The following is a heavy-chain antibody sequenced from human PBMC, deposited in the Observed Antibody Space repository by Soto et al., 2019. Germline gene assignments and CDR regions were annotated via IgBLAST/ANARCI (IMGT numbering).Heavy chain of an antibody. J-gene: IGHJ4*02. V-gene: IGHV3-9*01. CDR1: GFTFDDYA. CDR3: AKAFLGYCSGGSCYADY. D-gene: IGHD2-15*01. Sequence: VQLVESGGGLVQPGRSLRLSCAASGFTFDDYAMHWVRQAPGKGLEWVSGISWNSGSIGYADSVKGRFTISRDNAKNSLYLQMNSLRAEDTALYYCAKAFLGYCSGGSCYADYWGQGTLVTVSS. CDR2: ISWNSGSI.